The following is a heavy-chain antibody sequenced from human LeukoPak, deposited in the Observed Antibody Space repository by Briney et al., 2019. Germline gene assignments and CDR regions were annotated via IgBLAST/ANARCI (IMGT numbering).Heavy chain of an antibody. CDR2: ISGGGRT. J-gene: IGHJ6*04. Sequence: PGGSLRLSCAASGFTFSTYDMNWVRQAPGKGLEWVSGISGGGRTYNADSVKGRFTISRDNSKNTLYLQMNSLRAEDTAVYYCAKERRVSMVRNGMDVWGKGTTVTVSS. CDR1: GFTFSTYD. V-gene: IGHV3-23*01. D-gene: IGHD3-10*01. CDR3: AKERRVSMVRNGMDV.